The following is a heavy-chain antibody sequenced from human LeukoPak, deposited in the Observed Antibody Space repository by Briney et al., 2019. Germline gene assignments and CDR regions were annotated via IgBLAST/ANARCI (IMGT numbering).Heavy chain of an antibody. Sequence: SVRVSCKASGGTFSSYAISWVRQAPGQGLEWMGGIIPIFGTADYAQKFQGRVTITADESTSTAYMELSSLRSEDTAVYYCARLIAAAGTPDYWGQGTLVTVSS. D-gene: IGHD6-13*01. J-gene: IGHJ4*02. CDR1: GGTFSSYA. CDR3: ARLIAAAGTPDY. V-gene: IGHV1-69*13. CDR2: IIPIFGTA.